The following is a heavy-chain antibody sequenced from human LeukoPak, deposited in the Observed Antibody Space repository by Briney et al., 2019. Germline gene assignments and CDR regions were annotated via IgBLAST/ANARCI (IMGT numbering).Heavy chain of an antibody. CDR1: RFTFCSSW. CDR2: IKEDGSQK. CDR3: ARNLAYNAFDI. D-gene: IGHD1-1*01. Sequence: PGGSLRLSCAASRFTFCSSWMTWVRQPLGKGLEYVANIKEDGSQKYYEDSVKGRFTISRDNVKNSLYLQMDSLRAEDTTVYFCARNLAYNAFDIWGQGTVVTVSS. V-gene: IGHV3-7*01. J-gene: IGHJ3*02.